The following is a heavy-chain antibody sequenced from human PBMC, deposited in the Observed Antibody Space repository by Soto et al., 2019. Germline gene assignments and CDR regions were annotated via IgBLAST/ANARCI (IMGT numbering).Heavy chain of an antibody. D-gene: IGHD3-3*01. CDR2: ISAYNGNT. V-gene: IGHV1-18*01. CDR1: GYTFTSYG. Sequence: ASVKVSCKASGYTFTSYGISWVRQAPGQGLEWMGWISAYNGNTNYAQKLQGRVTMTTDTSTSTAYMELRSLRSDDTAVYYCARHIPIDDFWSGYYTPGYMDVWGKGTTVTVSS. J-gene: IGHJ6*03. CDR3: ARHIPIDDFWSGYYTPGYMDV.